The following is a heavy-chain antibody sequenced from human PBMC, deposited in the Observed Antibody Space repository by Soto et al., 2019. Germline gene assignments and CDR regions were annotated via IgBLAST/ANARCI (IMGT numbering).Heavy chain of an antibody. CDR1: GYIFTDYY. Sequence: ASVKVSCKASGYIFTDYYMHWVRQAPGQELGWMGRINPNSGGTNYAQKFQGRVTMTRDTSISTAYTELSSLRSDDTAVYYCARGDAGDDFDYWGQGTLVTVSS. CDR2: INPNSGGT. CDR3: ARGDAGDDFDY. J-gene: IGHJ4*02. V-gene: IGHV1-2*06. D-gene: IGHD1-26*01.